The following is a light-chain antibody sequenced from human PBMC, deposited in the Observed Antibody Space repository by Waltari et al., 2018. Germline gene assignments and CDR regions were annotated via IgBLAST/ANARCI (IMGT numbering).Light chain of an antibody. Sequence: QSALTQPASVSGSPGQQVTISFTCTYYVLGNYDLVSWYQQYPGKAPRLIIYEATSRPSWVSNRFSASKSGNTASLTISGLQTEDEAHYYCCSYAGENTMIFGGGTRLTVL. CDR3: CSYAGENTMI. V-gene: IGLV2-23*01. J-gene: IGLJ2*01. CDR2: EAT. CDR1: YYVLGNYDL.